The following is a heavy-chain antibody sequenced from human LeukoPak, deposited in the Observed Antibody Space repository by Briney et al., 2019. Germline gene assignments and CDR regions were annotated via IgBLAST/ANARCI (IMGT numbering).Heavy chain of an antibody. CDR3: ARMVDCSGGSCYSVYDF. CDR2: IYYSGST. CDR1: GGSINSGGYY. V-gene: IGHV4-31*03. D-gene: IGHD2-15*01. Sequence: SETLSLTCTVSGGSINSGGYYWRWIRQHPGKGLEWIGYIYYSGSTYYNPSLKSRVTISVDTSKNQFSLKLSSVPAADTAVYYCARMVDCSGGSCYSVYDFWGGGTLVTVST. J-gene: IGHJ4*02.